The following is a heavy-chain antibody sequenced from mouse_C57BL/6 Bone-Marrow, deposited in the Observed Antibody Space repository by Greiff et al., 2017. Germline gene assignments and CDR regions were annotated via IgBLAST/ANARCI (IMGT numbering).Heavy chain of an antibody. Sequence: VQLQQSGPELVKPGASVKISCQASGYSFTGYYMNWLKQSPEKSLEWIGEINPSTGGTTYNQKFKAKATLTVDKSSSTAYMQLKSLTSEDSAVYYCARPLYYRAMDYWGQETSVTVSS. V-gene: IGHV1-42*01. J-gene: IGHJ4*01. CDR3: ARPLYYRAMDY. CDR2: INPSTGGT. D-gene: IGHD2-14*01. CDR1: GYSFTGYY.